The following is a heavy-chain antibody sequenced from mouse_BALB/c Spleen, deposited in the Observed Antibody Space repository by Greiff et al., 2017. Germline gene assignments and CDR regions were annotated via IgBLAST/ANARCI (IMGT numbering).Heavy chain of an antibody. CDR3: ASATSYYFDY. D-gene: IGHD4-1*02. CDR2: IYPGNVNT. J-gene: IGHJ2*01. Sequence: VKLQQSGPELVKPGASVRISCKASGYTFTSYYIHWVKQRPGQGLEWIGWIYPGNVNTKYNEKFKGKATLTADKSSSTAYMQLSILTSEDSAVYFCASATSYYFDYWGQGTTLTVSS. CDR1: GYTFTSYY. V-gene: IGHV1S56*01.